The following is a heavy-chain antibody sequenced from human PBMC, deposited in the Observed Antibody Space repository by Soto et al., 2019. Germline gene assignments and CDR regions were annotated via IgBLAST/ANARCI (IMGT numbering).Heavy chain of an antibody. D-gene: IGHD2-2*01. J-gene: IGHJ3*02. CDR1: GFTFSSYD. CDR2: IGTAGDT. V-gene: IGHV3-13*01. Sequence: PGGSLRLSCAASGFTFSSYDMHWVRQATGKGLEWVSAIGTAGDTYYPGSVKGRFTISRENAKNSLYLQMNSLRAGDTAVYYFARGYCSSTSCYRNAFDIWGQGTMVTVSS. CDR3: ARGYCSSTSCYRNAFDI.